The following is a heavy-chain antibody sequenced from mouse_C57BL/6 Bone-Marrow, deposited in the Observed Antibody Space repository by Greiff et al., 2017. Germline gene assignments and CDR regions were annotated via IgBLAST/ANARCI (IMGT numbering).Heavy chain of an antibody. D-gene: IGHD2-5*01. CDR2: IYPGSGST. Sequence: VQLQQPGAELVKPGASVKMSCKASGYTFTSYWITWVKPRPGQGLEWIGDIYPGSGSTNYNEKFKSKATLTVDTSYSTAYMQLSSLTSEDSAVYYCARPYYSNYWYFDVWGTGTTVTVSS. CDR1: GYTFTSYW. V-gene: IGHV1-55*01. CDR3: ARPYYSNYWYFDV. J-gene: IGHJ1*03.